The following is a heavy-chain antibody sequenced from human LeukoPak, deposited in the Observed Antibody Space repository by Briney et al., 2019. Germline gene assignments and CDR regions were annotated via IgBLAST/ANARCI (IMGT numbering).Heavy chain of an antibody. CDR2: INPSGGST. CDR3: ARVRDGYNDAYDI. CDR1: GFTFTNYN. D-gene: IGHD5-24*01. J-gene: IGHJ3*02. V-gene: IGHV1-46*01. Sequence: ASVKVSCKASGFTFTNYNMHWVRQAPGQGLEWVGIINPSGGSTNYAQNFQARVTMTRDTSTSTVYMELNSLRSEDTAVYYCARVRDGYNDAYDIWGQGTMVTVPS.